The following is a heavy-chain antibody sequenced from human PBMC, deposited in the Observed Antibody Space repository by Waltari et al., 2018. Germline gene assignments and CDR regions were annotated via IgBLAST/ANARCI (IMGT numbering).Heavy chain of an antibody. V-gene: IGHV4-4*02. CDR3: PRDRGRGLYLDT. Sequence: QLQLQQSGPGLVKPSESLSLTCAVSGDYMSSSYWWSWVRQPPGKGLEWIGQIHRSGRTHFNPSLESRVTMSIDTSNNQFSLKMPSATAADTAMYYCPRDRGRGLYLDTWGQGTLVTVSP. CDR1: GDYMSSSYW. J-gene: IGHJ4*02. CDR2: IHRSGRT. D-gene: IGHD2-15*01.